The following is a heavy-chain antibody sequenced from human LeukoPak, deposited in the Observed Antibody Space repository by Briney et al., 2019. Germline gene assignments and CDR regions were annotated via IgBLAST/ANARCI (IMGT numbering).Heavy chain of an antibody. D-gene: IGHD1-20*01. CDR2: ISSSSSYT. Sequence: PGGSLRLSCAASGFTFSDYYMSWIRQAPGKGLEWVSYISSSSSYTNYADSVKGRFTISRDNAKNSLYLQMNSLRAEDTAVYYCARGNRITGTTPLDYFDYWGQGTLVTVSS. J-gene: IGHJ4*02. V-gene: IGHV3-11*05. CDR1: GFTFSDYY. CDR3: ARGNRITGTTPLDYFDY.